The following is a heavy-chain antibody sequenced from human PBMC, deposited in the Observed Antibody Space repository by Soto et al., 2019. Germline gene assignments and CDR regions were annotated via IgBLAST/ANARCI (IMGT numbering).Heavy chain of an antibody. D-gene: IGHD2-15*01. V-gene: IGHV3-43*01. CDR2: ISWDGGSA. CDR1: GFPFDDYT. J-gene: IGHJ6*02. Sequence: GGSLRLSCAASGFPFDDYTMHWVRQAPGKGLEWVSLISWDGGSAYYADSVKGRFTISRDNSKNSLYLQMNRLRTEDTALYYCAKDIGVAARENGMDVWGQGTTVTVSS. CDR3: AKDIGVAARENGMDV.